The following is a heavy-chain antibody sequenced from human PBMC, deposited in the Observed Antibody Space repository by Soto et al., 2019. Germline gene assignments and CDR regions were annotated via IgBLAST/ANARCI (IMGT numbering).Heavy chain of an antibody. V-gene: IGHV1-69*12. Sequence: QVQLVQSGAEVKKPGSSVKVSCKASGGTFSSYAISWVRQAPGQGLEWMGGSIPIFGTANYAQKFQGRVTITADESTSTAYMELSSLRSEDTAVYYCARGSVYDKWGGNYYYGMDVWGQGTTVTVSS. CDR3: ARGSVYDKWGGNYYYGMDV. CDR2: SIPIFGTA. D-gene: IGHD1-26*01. CDR1: GGTFSSYA. J-gene: IGHJ6*02.